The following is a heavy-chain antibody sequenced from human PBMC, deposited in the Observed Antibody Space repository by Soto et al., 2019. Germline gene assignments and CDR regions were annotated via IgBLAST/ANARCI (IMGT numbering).Heavy chain of an antibody. CDR1: GGTFSSNG. CDR2: IIPIFGTP. D-gene: IGHD6-19*01. Sequence: QVQLVQSGAEVKKPGSSVKVSCEAAGGTFSSNGFSWVRQAPGQGLEWMGGIIPIFGTPNYAQKFQGKITITADESTRMVYMEVSSLRSEDTAVYYCARVRIGVAGYDSSDMWGQGTMVTVSS. V-gene: IGHV1-69*01. J-gene: IGHJ3*02. CDR3: ARVRIGVAGYDSSDM.